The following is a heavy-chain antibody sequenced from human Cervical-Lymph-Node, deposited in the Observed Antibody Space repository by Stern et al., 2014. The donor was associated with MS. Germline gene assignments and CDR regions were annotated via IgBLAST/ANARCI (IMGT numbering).Heavy chain of an antibody. J-gene: IGHJ4*02. D-gene: IGHD6-13*01. Sequence: QVQLMQSGAEVKKPGSSMKVSCKASGGTFSSDAIGWVRQATGQGLEWMGGIIPIFETANYAQKFQGRVTITADQSTKTAYLELSSLTSGDTAMYFCASGTRSSWYFDFWGQGTLVTVST. CDR1: GGTFSSDA. CDR3: ASGTRSSWYFDF. V-gene: IGHV1-69*01. CDR2: IIPIFETA.